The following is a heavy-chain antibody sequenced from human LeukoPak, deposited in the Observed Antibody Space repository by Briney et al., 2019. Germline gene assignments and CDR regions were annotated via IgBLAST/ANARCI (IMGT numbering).Heavy chain of an antibody. D-gene: IGHD6-19*01. J-gene: IGHJ4*02. CDR3: ARGAAVAGGYYYFDY. Sequence: PGGSLRLSCAASGFTFSSYSMNWVRQAPGKGLEWVSSISSSSYIYYADSVKGRFTISRDNAKNSLYLQMNSLRAEDTAVYYCARGAAVAGGYYYFDYWGQGTLVTVSS. CDR1: GFTFSSYS. CDR2: ISSSSYI. V-gene: IGHV3-21*01.